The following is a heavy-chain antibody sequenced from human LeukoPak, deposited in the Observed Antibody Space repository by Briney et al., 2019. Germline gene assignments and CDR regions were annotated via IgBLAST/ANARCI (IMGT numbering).Heavy chain of an antibody. J-gene: IGHJ6*03. V-gene: IGHV3-7*01. CDR3: VRDTYMDV. CDR2: IKQDGSEK. Sequence: GGSLRLSCAVSGFTFSSYWMSWVRQAPGKGLEWVANIKQDGSEKYYVDSVKGRFTISRDSAKNSLNLQMNSLRAEDTAVYYCVRDTYMDVWGKGTTVTVSS. CDR1: GFTFSSYW.